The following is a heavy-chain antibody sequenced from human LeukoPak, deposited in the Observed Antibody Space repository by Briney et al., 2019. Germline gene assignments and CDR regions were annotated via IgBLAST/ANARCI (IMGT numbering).Heavy chain of an antibody. D-gene: IGHD5-12*01. Sequence: GGSLRLSCAASGFTFSSYGMHWVRQAPGKGLEWVAFIRYDGSNKYYADSVKGRFTISRDNSKNTLYLQMNSLRAEDTAVYYCAKGSSATISPTDFDYWGQGTLVTVSS. V-gene: IGHV3-30*02. CDR3: AKGSSATISPTDFDY. CDR2: IRYDGSNK. CDR1: GFTFSSYG. J-gene: IGHJ4*02.